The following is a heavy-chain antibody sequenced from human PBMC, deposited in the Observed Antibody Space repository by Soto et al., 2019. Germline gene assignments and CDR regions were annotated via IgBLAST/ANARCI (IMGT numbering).Heavy chain of an antibody. CDR2: INHSGST. J-gene: IGHJ5*02. CDR3: ARRYDFWSGSGWFDP. D-gene: IGHD3-3*01. V-gene: IGHV4-34*01. Sequence: PSETLSLPCAVYGGSFSGYYWSWIRQAPGKGLEWIGEINHSGSTNYNPSLKSRVTISVDTSKNQFSLKLSSVTAADTAVYYCARRYDFWSGSGWFDPWGQGTPVTVSS. CDR1: GGSFSGYY.